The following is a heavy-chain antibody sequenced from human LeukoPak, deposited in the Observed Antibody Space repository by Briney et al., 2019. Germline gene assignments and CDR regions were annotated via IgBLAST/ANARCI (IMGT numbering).Heavy chain of an antibody. CDR1: GGSFSGYY. V-gene: IGHV4-34*01. D-gene: IGHD3-10*01. Sequence: PSETLSLTCAVYGGSFSGYYWSWIRQPPGKGLEWIGEINHSGSTNYNPSLKSRVTISVDTSKNQFSLKLSSVTAADTAVYYCARLLLWFGEFNWFDPWGQGTLVTVSS. CDR2: INHSGST. J-gene: IGHJ5*02. CDR3: ARLLLWFGEFNWFDP.